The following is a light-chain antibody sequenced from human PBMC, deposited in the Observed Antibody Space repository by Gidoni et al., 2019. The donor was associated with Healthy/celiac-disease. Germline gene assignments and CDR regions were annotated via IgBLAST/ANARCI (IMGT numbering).Light chain of an antibody. CDR2: GAS. Sequence: EIVLTQSPGTLSLSPGERATLSCRASQSVSSSYLAWYQQKPGQAPRLLIYGASSRATGIPVRFSGSGSGTDFTLTISRLEPEDFAVYYCQQYGSSPTLTFGGGTKVEIK. V-gene: IGKV3-20*01. J-gene: IGKJ4*01. CDR1: QSVSSSY. CDR3: QQYGSSPTLT.